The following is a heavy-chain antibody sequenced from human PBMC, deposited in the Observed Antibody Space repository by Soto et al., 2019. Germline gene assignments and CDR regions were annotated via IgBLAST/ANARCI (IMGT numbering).Heavy chain of an antibody. Sequence: QLQLQESGPGLVKPSETLSLTCTVSGGSISSSSYYWGWIRQPPGKGLEWIVSIYYSGITYYNPSLKRRVAISADTSKNQFSLTLSSGTAADTAVDYCARTERPFNWDRADDGDYWCQGTLVTVSP. CDR1: GGSISSSSYY. V-gene: IGHV4-39*01. CDR3: ARTERPFNWDRADDGDY. CDR2: IYYSGIT. J-gene: IGHJ4*02. D-gene: IGHD1-1*01.